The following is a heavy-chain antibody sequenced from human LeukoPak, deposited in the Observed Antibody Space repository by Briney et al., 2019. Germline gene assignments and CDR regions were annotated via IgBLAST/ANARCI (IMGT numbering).Heavy chain of an antibody. J-gene: IGHJ5*02. CDR2: INHSGST. CDR3: ARDRSPTNWFDP. Sequence: SETLSLTCAVYGGSFSGYYWSWIRQPPGKGLEWIGEINHSGSTNYNPSLKSRVTISVDTSKNQFSLKLSSVTAADTAVYYCARDRSPTNWFDPWGQGTLVTVSS. V-gene: IGHV4-34*01. CDR1: GGSFSGYY.